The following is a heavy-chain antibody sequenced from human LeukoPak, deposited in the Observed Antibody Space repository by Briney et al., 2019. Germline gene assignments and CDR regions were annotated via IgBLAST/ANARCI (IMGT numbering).Heavy chain of an antibody. J-gene: IGHJ3*02. CDR2: IYTSGST. CDR3: PRERLRGIGAFDI. D-gene: IGHD6-25*01. V-gene: IGHV4-4*07. CDR1: GCSISSYY. Sequence: PSGTLSLTCTVSGCSISSYYRSWIRQPPGKGLEWIGRIYTSGSTNYNASLKNRVSILADTSKNQFSLKLSSVTAADTAVYYCPRERLRGIGAFDIWGQGTMVTVSS.